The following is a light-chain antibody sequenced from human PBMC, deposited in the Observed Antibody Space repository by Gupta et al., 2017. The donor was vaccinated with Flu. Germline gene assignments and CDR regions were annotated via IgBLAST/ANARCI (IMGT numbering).Light chain of an antibody. CDR1: QSLLYSNGYNY. Sequence: DIVITQSTLSLPVTPGEPASISCRSSQSLLYSNGYNYLDWYLQKPGQSPQLLIYLGSNRASGVPDRFSGSGSGTDFTLKISRVEAEDVGVYYCMQALQTPLTFGGGTKVEIK. CDR3: MQALQTPLT. V-gene: IGKV2-28*01. CDR2: LGS. J-gene: IGKJ4*01.